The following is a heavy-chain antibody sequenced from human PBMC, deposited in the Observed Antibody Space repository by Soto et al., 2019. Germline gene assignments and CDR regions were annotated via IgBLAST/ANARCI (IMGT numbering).Heavy chain of an antibody. CDR3: ARWGTTWGFDL. CDR2: TSYDGNNK. CDR1: GFRFKSFV. V-gene: IGHV3-30*19. J-gene: IGHJ4*02. D-gene: IGHD3-16*01. Sequence: QVQLVESGGGVVQPGTSLRLSCAASGFRFKSFVMHWVRQAPGKGLEWVAVTSYDGNNKDYVDSVKGRFTVSRDNSQNTLHLQMNFLRPEDTALYYCARWGTTWGFDLGGQATLVSVSS.